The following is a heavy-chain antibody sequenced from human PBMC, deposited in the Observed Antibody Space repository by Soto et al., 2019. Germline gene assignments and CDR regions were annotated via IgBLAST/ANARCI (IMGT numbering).Heavy chain of an antibody. V-gene: IGHV2-5*02. J-gene: IGHJ6*02. CDR1: GFSLSTSGVG. CDR2: IYWDDDK. CDR3: AHRRVYYAMDV. Sequence: QITLKESGPPLVKPTQTLTLTCTFSGFSLSTSGVGVGWIRQPPGKALEWLAVIYWDDDKRYSPSLKTRLTITKDTSKNQVVLTMTNMDPVDTATYYCAHRRVYYAMDVWGQGTTVTVSS.